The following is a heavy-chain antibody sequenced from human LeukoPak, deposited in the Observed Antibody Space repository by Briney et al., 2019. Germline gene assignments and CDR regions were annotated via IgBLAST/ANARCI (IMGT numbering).Heavy chain of an antibody. V-gene: IGHV4-34*01. D-gene: IGHD3-3*01. CDR2: INHSGST. CDR1: GGSFSGYY. J-gene: IGHJ6*02. Sequence: SETLSLTCAVYGGSFSGYYWSWIRQPPGKGLEWIGEINHSGSTNYNPSLKSRVTISVDTSKNQFSLKLSSVTAADTAVYYCARGLRITIFGVVGLDVWGQGTTVTVSS. CDR3: ARGLRITIFGVVGLDV.